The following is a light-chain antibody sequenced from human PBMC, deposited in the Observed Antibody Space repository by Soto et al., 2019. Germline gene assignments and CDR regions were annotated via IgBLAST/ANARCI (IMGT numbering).Light chain of an antibody. J-gene: IGKJ5*01. Sequence: EIVLTQSPATLSLSPGERATLSCRASQSVGTYLAWYQQKPGQAPRLLIYEASNRATGISARFSGSGSGTDFTLTISSLEPEDFADYYCQHRSDWPGFGQGTRLDMK. CDR1: QSVGTY. CDR3: QHRSDWPG. V-gene: IGKV3-11*01. CDR2: EAS.